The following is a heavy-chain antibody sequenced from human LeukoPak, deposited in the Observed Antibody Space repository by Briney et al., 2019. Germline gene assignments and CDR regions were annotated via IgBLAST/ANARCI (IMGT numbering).Heavy chain of an antibody. D-gene: IGHD3-9*01. CDR1: GFTFSNYW. Sequence: GGSLRLSCAASGFTFSNYWMIWVRQAPGKGLEWVGNIKQDGSEKRYADSVRGRFSISRDNAQTSLYLQMNSLRAEDTAVYFCAKVQRTIRQYFYDGMDVWGQGATVTVSS. CDR3: AKVQRTIRQYFYDGMDV. V-gene: IGHV3-7*05. J-gene: IGHJ6*02. CDR2: IKQDGSEK.